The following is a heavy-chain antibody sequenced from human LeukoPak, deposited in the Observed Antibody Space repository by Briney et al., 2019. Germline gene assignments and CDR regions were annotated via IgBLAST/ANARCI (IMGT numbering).Heavy chain of an antibody. CDR1: SGSISSYY. CDR2: IFTSGST. D-gene: IGHD2-2*01. Sequence: SETLSLTCTVSSGSISSYYWSWIRQPAGKGLEWIGRIFTSGSTNYNPPLKSRVTMSVDTSKNQFSLKLSSVTAADTAVYYCARDLYCSSTSCYRFDPWGQGTLVTVSS. V-gene: IGHV4-4*07. J-gene: IGHJ5*02. CDR3: ARDLYCSSTSCYRFDP.